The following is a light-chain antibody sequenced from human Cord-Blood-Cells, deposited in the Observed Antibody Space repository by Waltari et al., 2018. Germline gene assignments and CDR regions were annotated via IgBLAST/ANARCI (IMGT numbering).Light chain of an antibody. Sequence: QSALTQPAPASRSPRPSVTTSCTATRSDAGSYHLVPSYQPPPGKAPKLMIYEGSKRPSGVSNRFSGSKSGNTASLTISGPQAEDEADYYCCSYAGSSTYVVFGGGTKLTVL. V-gene: IGLV2-23*01. J-gene: IGLJ2*01. CDR2: EGS. CDR3: CSYAGSSTYVV. CDR1: RSDAGSYHL.